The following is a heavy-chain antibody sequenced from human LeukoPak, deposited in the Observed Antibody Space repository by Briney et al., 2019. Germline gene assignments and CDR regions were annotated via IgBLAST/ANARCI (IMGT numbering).Heavy chain of an antibody. Sequence: GGSLRLSCAASGFTFSSYGMHWVRQAPGKGLEWVAVIWYDGSNKYYADSVKGRFTISRDNSKNTLYLQMNSLRAEDTAVYYCAKDLRSYYDSSGCDYWGQGTLVTVSS. CDR1: GFTFSSYG. CDR2: IWYDGSNK. J-gene: IGHJ4*02. V-gene: IGHV3-30*02. D-gene: IGHD3-22*01. CDR3: AKDLRSYYDSSGCDY.